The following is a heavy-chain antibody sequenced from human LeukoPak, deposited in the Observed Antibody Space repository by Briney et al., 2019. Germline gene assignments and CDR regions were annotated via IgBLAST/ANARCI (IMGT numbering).Heavy chain of an antibody. Sequence: QAGGSLRLSCAASGFTFSSYAMSWVRQAPGKGLEWVSAISGSGGSTYYADSVKGRFTISRDNSKNTLYLQMNSLRAEDTAVYYCAKSLAVAGQPGDYFDYWGQGTLVTVSS. V-gene: IGHV3-23*01. CDR1: GFTFSSYA. CDR2: ISGSGGST. J-gene: IGHJ4*02. CDR3: AKSLAVAGQPGDYFDY. D-gene: IGHD6-19*01.